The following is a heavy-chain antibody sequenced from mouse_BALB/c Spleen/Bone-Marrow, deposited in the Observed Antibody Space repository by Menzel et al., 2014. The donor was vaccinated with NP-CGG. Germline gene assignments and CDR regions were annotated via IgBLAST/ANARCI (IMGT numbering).Heavy chain of an antibody. D-gene: IGHD2-4*01. CDR3: ARGDDYVSWFAY. V-gene: IGHV5-6-3*01. CDR1: GFTFSNYG. CDR2: INTNGGEI. Sequence: EVKVVESGGGLVQPGGSLKLSCAASGFTFSNYGMSWVRQTPDKRLEFAATINTNGGEIYYPDSVKGRFTISRDNAKNTLYLQMRSLKSEDTAMYYCARGDDYVSWFAYWGQGTLVTVSA. J-gene: IGHJ3*01.